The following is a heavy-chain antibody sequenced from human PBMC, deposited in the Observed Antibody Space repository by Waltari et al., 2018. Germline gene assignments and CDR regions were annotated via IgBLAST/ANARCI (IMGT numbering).Heavy chain of an antibody. J-gene: IGHJ4*02. V-gene: IGHV3-23*01. CDR1: GFTFSSYA. D-gene: IGHD3-9*01. Sequence: EVQLLESGGGLVQPGGSLRLSCAASGFTFSSYAMSWVRQAPGKGLEWVSAISGSGGSTYYADSVKGRFTISRDNSKNTLYLQMNSLRAEDTAVYYCAANTGILTGYSRIWGQGTLVTVSS. CDR2: ISGSGGST. CDR3: AANTGILTGYSRI.